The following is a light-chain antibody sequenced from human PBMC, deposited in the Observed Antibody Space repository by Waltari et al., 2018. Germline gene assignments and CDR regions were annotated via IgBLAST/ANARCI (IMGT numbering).Light chain of an antibody. V-gene: IGKV3-11*01. Sequence: VILTQSPATLSLSPGERATLSCRASQSVSNYLAWYQQKPGQAPRLLIHSASSRATGIPDRFSGSGSGTEFTLTISGLEPEDVGVYHCYQHSSGYTFGQGTNVEIK. CDR2: SAS. J-gene: IGKJ2*01. CDR1: QSVSNY. CDR3: YQHSSGYT.